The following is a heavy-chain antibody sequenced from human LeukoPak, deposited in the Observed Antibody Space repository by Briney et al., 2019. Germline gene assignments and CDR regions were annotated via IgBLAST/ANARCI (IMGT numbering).Heavy chain of an antibody. CDR3: ASGGMWGAYYFDY. CDR1: GFTFSSYG. J-gene: IGHJ4*02. CDR2: IWYDGSNK. V-gene: IGHV3-33*01. Sequence: AGGSLRLSCAASGFTFSSYGMHWVRQAPGKGLEWVAVIWYDGSNKYYADSAKGRFTISRDNSKNTLYLQMNSLRAEDTAVYYCASGGMWGAYYFDYWGQGTLVTVSS. D-gene: IGHD3-16*01.